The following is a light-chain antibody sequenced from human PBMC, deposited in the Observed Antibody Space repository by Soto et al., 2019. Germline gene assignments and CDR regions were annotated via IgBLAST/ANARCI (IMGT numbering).Light chain of an antibody. CDR3: QQSFVPPRT. CDR1: QSITNN. J-gene: IGKJ1*01. Sequence: EILMTQSPATLSVPPGERATLSCRASQSITNNLAWYQHKPGQAPRLLIYRASARATGIPARFSGSGSGTEFTLTIDSLQPEDFATYYCQQSFVPPRTFGQGTKVEIK. V-gene: IGKV3-15*01. CDR2: RAS.